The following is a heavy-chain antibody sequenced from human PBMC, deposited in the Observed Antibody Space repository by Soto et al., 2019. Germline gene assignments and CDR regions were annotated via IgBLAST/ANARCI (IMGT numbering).Heavy chain of an antibody. CDR2: IYSGGKT. J-gene: IGHJ3*02. CDR1: GFTVSTNY. CDR3: ARMASLREWLVNAFDM. V-gene: IGHV3-53*01. Sequence: GGSLRLSCAASGFTVSTNYISWVRQAPGKGLEWVSIIYSGGKTYYADSVKGRFVISRDNSKNTLYLQMSSLRVEDTAVYYCARMASLREWLVNAFDMWGQGTTVTVSS. D-gene: IGHD6-19*01.